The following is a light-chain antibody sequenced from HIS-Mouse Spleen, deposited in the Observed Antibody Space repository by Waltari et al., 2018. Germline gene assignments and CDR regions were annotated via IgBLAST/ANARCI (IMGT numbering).Light chain of an antibody. CDR1: SSDVGGYNY. J-gene: IGLJ1*01. CDR2: DVS. V-gene: IGLV2-11*01. CDR3: CSYAGSYTYV. Sequence: QSALTQPRSVSGSPGQSVTISCTGTSSDVGGYNYVSWYQQHPGKAPKLMICDVSKLPSRVPDRFSGSKSGNTASLTISGLQAEDAADYYCCSYAGSYTYVFGTGTKVTVL.